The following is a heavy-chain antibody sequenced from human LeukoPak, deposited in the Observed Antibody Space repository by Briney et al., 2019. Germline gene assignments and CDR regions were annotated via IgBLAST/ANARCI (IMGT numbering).Heavy chain of an antibody. CDR3: AREGYCSSTSCYLSYYYYYYMDV. CDR2: IYSGGST. V-gene: IGHV3-53*01. J-gene: IGHJ6*03. D-gene: IGHD2-2*01. CDR1: GFTVSSNY. Sequence: GGSLRLSCAASGFTVSSNYMSWVRQAPGKGLEWVSVIYSGGSTYYADSVKGRFTISRDNSKNTLYLQMNSLRAEDTAVYYCAREGYCSSTSCYLSYYYYYYMDVWGKGTTVTVSS.